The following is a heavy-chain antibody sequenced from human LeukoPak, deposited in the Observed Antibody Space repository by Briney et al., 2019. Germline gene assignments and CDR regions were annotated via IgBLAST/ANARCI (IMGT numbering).Heavy chain of an antibody. CDR1: GFTFSSYA. CDR3: AKSSMVRGVIPPPLYFDY. CDR2: ISGSGGST. D-gene: IGHD3-10*01. V-gene: IGHV3-23*01. J-gene: IGHJ4*02. Sequence: GSLRLSCAASGFTFSSYAMSWVRQAPGKGLEWVSAISGSGGSTYYADSVKGRFTISRVNSKNTLYLQMNSLRAEDTAVYYCAKSSMVRGVIPPPLYFDYWGQGTLVTVSS.